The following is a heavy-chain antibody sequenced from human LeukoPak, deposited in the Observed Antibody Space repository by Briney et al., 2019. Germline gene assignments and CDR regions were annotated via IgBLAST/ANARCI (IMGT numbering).Heavy chain of an antibody. V-gene: IGHV3-23*01. D-gene: IGHD5-18*01. J-gene: IGHJ4*02. CDR1: GFTFSGYA. Sequence: TGGSLRLSXAASGFTFSGYAMSWVRQAPGKGLEWVSAVSGSGGSTYYADSVKGRFTISRDNSKNTLYLQMNSLRAEDTAVYYCAKSSGYSYGYYFDYWGQGTLVTVSS. CDR3: AKSSGYSYGYYFDY. CDR2: VSGSGGST.